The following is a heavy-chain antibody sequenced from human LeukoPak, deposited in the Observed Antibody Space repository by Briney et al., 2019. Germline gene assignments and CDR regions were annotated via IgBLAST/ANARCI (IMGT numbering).Heavy chain of an antibody. D-gene: IGHD3-10*01. J-gene: IGHJ4*02. V-gene: IGHV3-48*03. CDR2: ITGSGCAI. CDR3: VGGGLLYFDY. Sequence: PGGSLRLSCTASGFTFSVFEMNWVRQAPGKGLEWLSYITGSGCAIYYADSVKGRFTISRDNAKNSLYLQMNSLRAEDTAVYYCVGGGLLYFDYWGQGTLVTVSS. CDR1: GFTFSVFE.